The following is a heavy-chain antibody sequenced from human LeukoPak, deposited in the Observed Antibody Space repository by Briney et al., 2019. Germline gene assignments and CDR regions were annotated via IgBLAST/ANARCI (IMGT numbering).Heavy chain of an antibody. D-gene: IGHD4-17*01. CDR1: GYIFTGYY. Sequence: ASVKVSCKASGYIFTGYYMHWVRQAPGQGLEWMGWINPNSGDTNYAQKFQGRVTMTRDTSISTAYMELSRLRSEDTAVYYCASVTTVTTKGHGAFDIWGQGTMVTVSS. J-gene: IGHJ3*02. V-gene: IGHV1-2*02. CDR3: ASVTTVTTKGHGAFDI. CDR2: INPNSGDT.